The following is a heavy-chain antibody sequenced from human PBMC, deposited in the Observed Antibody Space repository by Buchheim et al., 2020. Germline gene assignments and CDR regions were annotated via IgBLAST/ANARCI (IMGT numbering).Heavy chain of an antibody. CDR2: IYYSGST. V-gene: IGHV4-39*01. D-gene: IGHD6-6*01. Sequence: QLQLQESGPGLVKPSETLSLTCTVSGGSISSSSYYWGWIRQPPGKGLEWIGSIYYSGSTYYNPSLKSRVTISVDTSKNQFSLELSSVTAADTAFYYWAEMGGKQLETANWFDPWGQGTL. J-gene: IGHJ5*02. CDR1: GGSISSSSYY. CDR3: AEMGGKQLETANWFDP.